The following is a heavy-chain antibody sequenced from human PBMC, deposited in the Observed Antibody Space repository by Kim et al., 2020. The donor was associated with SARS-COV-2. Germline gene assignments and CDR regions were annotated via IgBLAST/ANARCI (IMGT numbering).Heavy chain of an antibody. CDR1: GGSFTSFA. V-gene: IGHV1-69*13. CDR3: ARDLREPPRFDY. CDR2: ITPIFRTT. D-gene: IGHD1-1*01. J-gene: IGHJ4*02. Sequence: SVKVSCKVSGGSFTSFAISWVRQVPGQGLEWMGGITPIFRTTNYAQKFRGRVTITADASTTTAYLELSSLTSDDTAVYYRARDLREPPRFDYWGPGTL.